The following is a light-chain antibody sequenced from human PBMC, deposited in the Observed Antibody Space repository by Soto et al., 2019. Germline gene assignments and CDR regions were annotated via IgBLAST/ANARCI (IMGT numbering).Light chain of an antibody. CDR1: QSVSNNY. CDR2: GAS. J-gene: IGKJ1*01. CDR3: QQYGSSGT. Sequence: EIVLTQSPGTLSLSPGERATLSCGASQSVSNNYLAWYQQKPCQAPRLLIYGASNRATGIPDRLSGSGSGTEFTLTISRMEPEDFAVYYCQQYGSSGTFGQGTKVDIK. V-gene: IGKV3-20*01.